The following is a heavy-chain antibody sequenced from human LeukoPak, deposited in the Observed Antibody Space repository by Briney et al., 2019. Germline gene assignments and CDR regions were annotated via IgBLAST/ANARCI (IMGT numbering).Heavy chain of an antibody. CDR1: GYSISSGYY. CDR3: ARGVVVPAAPFDY. D-gene: IGHD2-2*01. V-gene: IGHV4-38-2*01. J-gene: IGHJ4*02. CDR2: IYHSGST. Sequence: PSETLSLTCAVSGYSISSGYYWGWIRQPPGKGLEWIGGIYHSGSTYYNPSLKSRVTISVDTSKNQFSLKLSSVTAADTAVYYCARGVVVPAAPFDYWGQGTLVTVSS.